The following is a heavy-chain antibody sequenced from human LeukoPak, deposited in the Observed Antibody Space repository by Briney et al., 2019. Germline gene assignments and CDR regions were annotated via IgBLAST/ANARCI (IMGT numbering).Heavy chain of an antibody. V-gene: IGHV1-46*01. J-gene: IGHJ5*02. Sequence: ASVKVPCKACGYTFTSYYIHWVRQAPGQWLEWMGMIHPSGGSTSYAQKFQGRVTMTRDTSTSTVYMELSSLRSDDPAVYYCARGRNSPVGNRFDPRGQGTLVTVSS. CDR1: GYTFTSYY. CDR2: IHPSGGST. D-gene: IGHD2/OR15-2a*01. CDR3: ARGRNSPVGNRFDP.